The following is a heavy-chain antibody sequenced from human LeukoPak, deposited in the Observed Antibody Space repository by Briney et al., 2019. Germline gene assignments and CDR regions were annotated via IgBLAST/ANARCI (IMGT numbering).Heavy chain of an antibody. CDR3: AREALITIFGVVTWFDP. J-gene: IGHJ5*02. Sequence: GGSLRLSCAASGFTFSDYYMTWIRQAPGKGLEWVSYISASGTTIYYADSLKGRFTISRDNAKNSLYLQMNSLRAEDTAVYYCAREALITIFGVVTWFDPWGQGTLVTVSS. D-gene: IGHD3-3*01. CDR2: ISASGTTI. V-gene: IGHV3-11*01. CDR1: GFTFSDYY.